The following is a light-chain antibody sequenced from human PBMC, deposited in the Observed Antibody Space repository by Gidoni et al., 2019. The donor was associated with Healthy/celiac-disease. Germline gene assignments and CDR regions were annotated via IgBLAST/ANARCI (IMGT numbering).Light chain of an antibody. CDR3: QQYNSYSRT. CDR1: QSISSW. CDR2: KAS. J-gene: IGKJ1*01. V-gene: IGKV1-5*03. Sequence: DIQMTQSPSTLSASVGDRVTITCRAIQSISSWLAWYQQKPGKAPKLLIYKASSLESGFPSRFSGSGSVTEFTLPISSLQPYDFATYSCQQYNSYSRTFGQGTKVEIK.